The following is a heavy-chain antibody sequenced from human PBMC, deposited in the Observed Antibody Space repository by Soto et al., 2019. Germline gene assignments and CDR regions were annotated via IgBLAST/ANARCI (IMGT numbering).Heavy chain of an antibody. J-gene: IGHJ4*01. D-gene: IGHD2-15*01. V-gene: IGHV3-64*01. CDR1: GFTFSSYA. CDR2: ISSNGGST. CDR3: ARQGSGSYYFDY. Sequence: EVQLVESGGGLVQPGGSLRLSCAASGFTFSSYAMHWVRQAPGKGLEYVSAISSNGGSTYYANSVKGRFTISRDNSKNTLYLQIGSLRAEDMAVYYCARQGSGSYYFDYWGQATLVTVSS.